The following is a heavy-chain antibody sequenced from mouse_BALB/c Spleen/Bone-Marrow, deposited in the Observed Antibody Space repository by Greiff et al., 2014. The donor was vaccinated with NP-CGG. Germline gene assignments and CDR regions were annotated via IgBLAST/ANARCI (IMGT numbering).Heavy chain of an antibody. CDR3: AAYYYGSSQFAY. D-gene: IGHD1-1*01. J-gene: IGHJ3*01. CDR1: GFNIKDTY. V-gene: IGHV14-3*02. CDR2: IDPANGNT. Sequence: EFQLQQSGAELVKPGASVKLSCTASGFNIKDTYMHWVKQRPEQGLEWIGRIDPANGNTKYDPKFQGKATITADTSSNTAYLQLSSLTSEDTAVYYCAAYYYGSSQFAYWGQGTLVTVSA.